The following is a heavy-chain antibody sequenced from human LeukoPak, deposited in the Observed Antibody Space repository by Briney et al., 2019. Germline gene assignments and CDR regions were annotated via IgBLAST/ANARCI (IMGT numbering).Heavy chain of an antibody. CDR2: IIPILGIA. V-gene: IGHV1-69*04. J-gene: IGHJ2*01. D-gene: IGHD5-24*01. Sequence: ASVTVSCKASGGTFSTYAISWVRQAPGQGGEGMGRIIPILGIANYAQKFQGRVTITADKSTSTAYMQLRSLRSEDTAVYYCATDQPGAFSPGREDGYNYPWYFDLWGRGTLVTVSS. CDR1: GGTFSTYA. CDR3: ATDQPGAFSPGREDGYNYPWYFDL.